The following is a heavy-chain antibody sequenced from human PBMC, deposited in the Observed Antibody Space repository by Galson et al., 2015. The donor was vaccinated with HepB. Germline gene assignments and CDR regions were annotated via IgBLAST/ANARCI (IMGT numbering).Heavy chain of an antibody. CDR2: ISSSSSTI. D-gene: IGHD3-10*01. CDR1: GFTFSSYS. CDR3: ARVGISPYYYYGMDA. V-gene: IGHV3-48*01. J-gene: IGHJ6*02. Sequence: SLRLSCAASGFTFSSYSMNWVRQAPGKGLEWVSYISSSSSTIQYADSVKGRFTISRDNAKNSLYLQMNSLRAEDTAVYYCARVGISPYYYYGMDAWGQGTTVTVSS.